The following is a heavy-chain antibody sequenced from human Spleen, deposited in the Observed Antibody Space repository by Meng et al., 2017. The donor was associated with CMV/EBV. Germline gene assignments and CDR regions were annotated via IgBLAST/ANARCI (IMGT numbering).Heavy chain of an antibody. J-gene: IGHJ4*02. CDR1: GYTFTSYD. CDR3: ARNWRKGSSAYSVFDS. V-gene: IGHV1-69*10. D-gene: IGHD6-19*01. Sequence: SVKVSCKASGYTFTSYDINWVRQATGQGLEWMGGIIPIVGVPNYAQRFEGRVTIAADISASTAYMEVTNLISEDTAVYYCARNWRKGSSAYSVFDSWGQGTLVTVSS. CDR2: IIPIVGVP.